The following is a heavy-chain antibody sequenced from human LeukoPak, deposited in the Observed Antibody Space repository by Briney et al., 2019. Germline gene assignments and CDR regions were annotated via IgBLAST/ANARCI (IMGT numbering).Heavy chain of an antibody. CDR1: GASVSSDTYY. CDR3: ATERSEWPGRWFDP. J-gene: IGHJ5*02. CDR2: IYHGGNT. V-gene: IGHV4-61*01. D-gene: IGHD3-3*01. Sequence: SETLSLTCAVSGASVSSDTYYWNWIRQPPGKGPEWIGYIYHGGNTNYNPSLEGRATISLDTSKNQFSLRLKSVTAADTAIFYCATERSEWPGRWFDPWGQGTLVTVSS.